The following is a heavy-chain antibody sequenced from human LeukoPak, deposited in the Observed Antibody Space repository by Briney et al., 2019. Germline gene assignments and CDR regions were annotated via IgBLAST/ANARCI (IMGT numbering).Heavy chain of an antibody. CDR1: GYTFSSYG. D-gene: IGHD5-18*01. J-gene: IGHJ4*02. V-gene: IGHV1-18*01. Sequence: ASVKVSCKAPGYTFSSYGISWGRQAPGQGLEWMGWISAYDGNTNYAQKLQGRVTMTTDTSTSTAYMELRSLRSDDTAVYYCARAVRGYSYAYLPYWGQGTLVTVSS. CDR2: ISAYDGNT. CDR3: ARAVRGYSYAYLPY.